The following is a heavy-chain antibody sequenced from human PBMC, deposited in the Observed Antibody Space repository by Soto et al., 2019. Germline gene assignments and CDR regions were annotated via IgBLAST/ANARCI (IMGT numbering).Heavy chain of an antibody. V-gene: IGHV4-4*02. CDR2: IYHSGST. CDR3: ARAGSWYYYYGMDV. CDR1: GGSVSSSNW. J-gene: IGHJ6*02. D-gene: IGHD6-13*01. Sequence: SETLSLTCAVSGGSVSSSNWWSWVRQPPGKGLEWIGEIYHSGSTNYNPSLKSRVTISVDKSKNQFSLKLSSVTAADTAVYYCARAGSWYYYYGMDVWGQGTTVTVS.